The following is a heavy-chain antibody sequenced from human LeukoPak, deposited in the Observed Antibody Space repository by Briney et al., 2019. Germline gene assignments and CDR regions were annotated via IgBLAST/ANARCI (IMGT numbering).Heavy chain of an antibody. CDR1: GGSISSSSYY. V-gene: IGHV4-61*05. CDR2: IYYSGST. J-gene: IGHJ4*02. CDR3: ARGRYSSSWFPSYYFDY. Sequence: SETLSLTCTVSGGSISSSSYYWGWIRQPPGKGLEWIGYIYYSGSTNYNPSLKSRVTISVDTSKNQFSLKLSSVTAADTAVYYCARGRYSSSWFPSYYFDYWGQGTLVTVSS. D-gene: IGHD6-13*01.